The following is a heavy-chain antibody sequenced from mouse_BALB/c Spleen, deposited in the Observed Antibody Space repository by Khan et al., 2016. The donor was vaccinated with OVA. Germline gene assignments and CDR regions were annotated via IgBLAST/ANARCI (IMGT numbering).Heavy chain of an antibody. D-gene: IGHD4-1*01. V-gene: IGHV5-6*01. J-gene: IGHJ3*01. CDR2: INSDGGYT. Sequence: EVVLVESGGDLVKPGGSLRLSCAASGFTFSAYGMAWVRQAPDKRLEWVATINSDGGYTYYPDTVKGRFTISRNNAENTLSLQMSSLKSEDTAIYYCASHLTGSFAYWGQGTLVTVSA. CDR1: GFTFSAYG. CDR3: ASHLTGSFAY.